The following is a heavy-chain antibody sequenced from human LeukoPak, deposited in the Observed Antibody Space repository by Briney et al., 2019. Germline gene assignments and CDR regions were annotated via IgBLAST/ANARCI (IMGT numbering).Heavy chain of an antibody. CDR1: GFTFSSYA. D-gene: IGHD3-10*01. V-gene: IGHV3-30-3*01. Sequence: GGSLRLSCAASGFTFSSYAMHWVRQAPGKGLEWVAVISYDGSNKYYADSVKGRFTISRDSSKNTLYLQMNSLRAEDTAVYYCARDAVRGVIDGGFDYWGRGTLVTVSS. J-gene: IGHJ4*02. CDR3: ARDAVRGVIDGGFDY. CDR2: ISYDGSNK.